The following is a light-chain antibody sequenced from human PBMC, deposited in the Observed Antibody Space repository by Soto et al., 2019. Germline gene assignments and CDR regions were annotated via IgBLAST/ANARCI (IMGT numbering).Light chain of an antibody. Sequence: QSVLTQTPSVSGTPGQRVNISCSGSSSNIGRNYVYWYHQFPGTAPKLLIYRDNERPSGVPDRFSGSKSGTSASPAISGLRSGDEADYHCATWDDSLGGPVFGGGTKLTVL. CDR1: SSNIGRNY. J-gene: IGLJ2*01. CDR3: ATWDDSLGGPV. V-gene: IGLV1-47*01. CDR2: RDN.